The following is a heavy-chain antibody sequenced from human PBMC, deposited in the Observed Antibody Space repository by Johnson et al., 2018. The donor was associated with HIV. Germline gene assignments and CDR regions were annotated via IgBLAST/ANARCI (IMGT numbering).Heavy chain of an antibody. D-gene: IGHD3-16*02. CDR3: ARGPIADDAFDI. V-gene: IGHV3-9*01. CDR1: GFTFDDYA. Sequence: VQLVESGGGLVQPGRSLRLSCAASGFTFDDYAMHWVRQAPGKGLEWVSGISWNSGSIGYADSVKGRFTISRDNAKNTLYLQMNSLRAEDTAVYFCARGPIADDAFDIGGQGTMVSASS. CDR2: ISWNSGSI. J-gene: IGHJ3*02.